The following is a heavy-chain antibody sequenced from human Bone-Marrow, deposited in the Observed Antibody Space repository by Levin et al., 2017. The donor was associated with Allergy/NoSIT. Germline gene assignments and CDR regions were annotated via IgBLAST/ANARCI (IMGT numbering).Heavy chain of an antibody. Sequence: GGSLRLSCAASGFTFSSYGMHWVRQAPGKGLEWVAVIWYDGSNKYYADSVKGRFTISRDNSKNTLYLQMNSLRAEDTAVYYCARVGGGCSGGSGYLFDYWGQGTLVTVSS. CDR2: IWYDGSNK. CDR1: GFTFSSYG. CDR3: ARVGGGCSGGSGYLFDY. V-gene: IGHV3-33*01. D-gene: IGHD2-15*01. J-gene: IGHJ4*02.